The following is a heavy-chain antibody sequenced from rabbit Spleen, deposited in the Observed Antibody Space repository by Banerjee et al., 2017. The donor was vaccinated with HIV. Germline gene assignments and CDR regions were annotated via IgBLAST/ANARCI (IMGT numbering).Heavy chain of an antibody. V-gene: IGHV1S40*01. D-gene: IGHD1-1*01. CDR3: ARDTSSSFSSYGMDL. CDR2: IDAGSSGFT. CDR1: GVSFSISSY. J-gene: IGHJ6*01. Sequence: QSLEESGGGLVQPGASLTLTCTASGVSFSISSYMCWVRQAPGKGLEWIACIDAGSSGFTYFATWAKGRFAISKTSSTTVTLQMTRLTAADTATYFCARDTSSSFSSYGMDLWGPGTLVTVS.